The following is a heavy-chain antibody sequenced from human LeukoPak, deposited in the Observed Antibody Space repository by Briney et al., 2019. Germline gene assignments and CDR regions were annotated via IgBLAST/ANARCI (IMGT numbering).Heavy chain of an antibody. CDR3: ARGRAAVGRPRASANWFDT. D-gene: IGHD6-19*01. J-gene: IGHJ5*02. V-gene: IGHV1-69*06. Sequence: ASVKVSCKASGGTFSSYAISWVRQAPGQGLEWMGGIIPIFGTANYAQKFQGRVTITADKSTSTAYMELSSLTSEDTALYYCARGRAAVGRPRASANWFDTWGQGTLVTVSS. CDR2: IIPIFGTA. CDR1: GGTFSSYA.